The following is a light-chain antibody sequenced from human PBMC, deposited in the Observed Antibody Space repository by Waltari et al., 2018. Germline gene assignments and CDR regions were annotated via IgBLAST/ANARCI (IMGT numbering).Light chain of an antibody. V-gene: IGKV1-6*02. CDR2: GAF. CDR3: LQQYNYPWT. J-gene: IGKJ1*01. CDR1: QGIRND. Sequence: AIQMTQSPSSLSASVGDRVTITCRASQGIRNDLGWYKQKPGKAPKLLIYGAFSLQRGVPSRFSGSGSGTDFTLTISSLQPEDFATYYCLQQYNYPWTFGQGTRVEVK.